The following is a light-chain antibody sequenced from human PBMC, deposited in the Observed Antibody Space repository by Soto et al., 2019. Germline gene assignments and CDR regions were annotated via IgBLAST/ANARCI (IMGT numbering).Light chain of an antibody. CDR2: DVS. CDR3: QQYNTYSPWA. J-gene: IGKJ1*01. V-gene: IGKV1-17*01. CDR1: QGIRND. Sequence: DIQMTQSPSSLSASVGDRVTITCRASQGIRNDLGWYQQKPGKAPKLLIYDVSSLESGVPSRFSGSGSGTEFTLTISSLQPDDFATYYCQQYNTYSPWAFGQGTKVDIK.